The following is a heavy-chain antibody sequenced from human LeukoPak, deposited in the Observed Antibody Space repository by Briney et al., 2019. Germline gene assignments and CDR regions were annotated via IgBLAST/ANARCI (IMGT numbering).Heavy chain of an antibody. CDR3: ARDLGSQRAR. CDR1: GGTFSSYA. V-gene: IGHV1-69*01. D-gene: IGHD3-16*01. J-gene: IGHJ4*02. CDR2: ITPIFGTA. Sequence: SVTVSCTASGGTFSSYAISWVRQAPGQGLEWMGGITPIFGTANYAQKFQGRVTITADESTSTAYMELSSLRSEDTAVYYCARDLGSQRARWGQGTLVTVSS.